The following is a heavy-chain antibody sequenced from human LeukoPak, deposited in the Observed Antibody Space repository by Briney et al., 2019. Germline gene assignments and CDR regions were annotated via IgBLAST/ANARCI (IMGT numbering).Heavy chain of an antibody. D-gene: IGHD3-10*01. V-gene: IGHV3-64D*06. CDR3: VKDFSSGSYFDY. CDR1: GFTLRRYA. J-gene: IGHJ4*02. CDR2: ISSNGWST. Sequence: GGSLRLSCSASGFTLRRYAMHWVRQAPAKGLEYVSAISSNGWSTYYADSVKGRFTISRDNSKNTLHLQMSRLKVEDTAVYYCVKDFSSGSYFDYWGQGTLVTVSS.